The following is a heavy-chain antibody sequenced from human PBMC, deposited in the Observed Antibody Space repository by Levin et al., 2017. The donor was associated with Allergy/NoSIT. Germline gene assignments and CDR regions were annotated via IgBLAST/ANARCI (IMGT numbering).Heavy chain of an antibody. D-gene: IGHD2-21*02. J-gene: IGHJ5*02. CDR1: VFTFTSYA. Sequence: LSLTCAASVFTFTSYAMSWVRQAPGMGLEWVSSISGRGDLTYYADSVKGRFTISSDKSKNTLYLDMSGLKAEDTAIYYCAKFNLFCSGFDCYRESWGQGTLVTVSS. V-gene: IGHV3-23*01. CDR3: AKFNLFCSGFDCYRES. CDR2: ISGRGDLT.